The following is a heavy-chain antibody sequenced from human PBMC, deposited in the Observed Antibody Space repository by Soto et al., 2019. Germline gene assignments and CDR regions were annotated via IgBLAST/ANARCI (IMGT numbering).Heavy chain of an antibody. Sequence: SETLSLTCTVSGGSISNHYWNWLRQPPGRGLEWIGCVYNSGSTIYNPSIESRVTISVDTSKNQFSLSLSSVTAADTAVYYCAKRTISDSTSGPYNWLDPWGQGALVTVSS. CDR1: GGSISNHY. CDR3: AKRTISDSTSGPYNWLDP. D-gene: IGHD2-2*01. CDR2: VYNSGST. J-gene: IGHJ5*02. V-gene: IGHV4-59*08.